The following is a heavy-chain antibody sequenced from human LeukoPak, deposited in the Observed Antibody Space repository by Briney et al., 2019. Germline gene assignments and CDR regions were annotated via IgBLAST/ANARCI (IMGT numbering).Heavy chain of an antibody. D-gene: IGHD3-10*01. Sequence: ASVKASCKASGYTFTGYYMHWVRQAPGQGLEWMGWINPNSGGTNYAQKFQGRVTMTRDTSISTAYMELSRLRSDDTAVYYCAFMVRGDTKFDYWGQGTLVTVSS. CDR2: INPNSGGT. CDR1: GYTFTGYY. J-gene: IGHJ4*02. CDR3: AFMVRGDTKFDY. V-gene: IGHV1-2*02.